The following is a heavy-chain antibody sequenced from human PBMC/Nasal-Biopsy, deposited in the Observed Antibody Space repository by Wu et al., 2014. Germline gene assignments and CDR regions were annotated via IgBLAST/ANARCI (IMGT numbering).Heavy chain of an antibody. CDR3: VRSSVGPFDY. D-gene: IGHD6-6*01. J-gene: IGHJ4*02. Sequence: LRLSCAASGFTFSTYAMHWVRQAPGKGLEWVAVLSSDGSDKYYGDSVKGRFTISRDNSKNTLYLQVNSPKAEDTAVYYCVRSSVGPFDYWGQGTLVTVSS. CDR1: GFTFSTYA. CDR2: LSSDGSDK. V-gene: IGHV3-30*04.